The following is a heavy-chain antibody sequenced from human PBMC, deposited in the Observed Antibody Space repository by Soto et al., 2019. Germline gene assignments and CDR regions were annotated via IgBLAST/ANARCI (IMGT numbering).Heavy chain of an antibody. J-gene: IGHJ4*02. V-gene: IGHV1-18*01. Sequence: ASVKVSCKASGYTFTNYAISWVRQAPGQGLEWMGWISVYNGNTNYAQRLQGRVSMTTDTSTSTAYMELKSLISDDTAVYFCARGLYSSGWYAPKNWGQGTLVTVSS. CDR3: ARGLYSSGWYAPKN. CDR1: GYTFTNYA. CDR2: ISVYNGNT. D-gene: IGHD6-19*01.